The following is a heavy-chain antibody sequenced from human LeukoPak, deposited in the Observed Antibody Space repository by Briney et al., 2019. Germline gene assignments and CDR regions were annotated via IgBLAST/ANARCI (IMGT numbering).Heavy chain of an antibody. CDR1: GGSISNYY. CDR3: ARDLAAAGTIDP. D-gene: IGHD6-13*01. Sequence: SETLSLTCTVSGGSISNYYWSWIRQPAGKALEWIGRMYNSGSTNYNPSLKSRATISEDTSKNQFSLKLSSVTAADTAVYYCARDLAAAGTIDPWGQGTLVTVSS. J-gene: IGHJ5*02. V-gene: IGHV4-4*07. CDR2: MYNSGST.